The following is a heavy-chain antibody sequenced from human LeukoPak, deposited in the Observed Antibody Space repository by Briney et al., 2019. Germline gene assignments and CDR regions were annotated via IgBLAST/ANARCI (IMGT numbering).Heavy chain of an antibody. CDR2: ISAYNGNT. V-gene: IGHV1-18*01. J-gene: IGHJ5*02. CDR3: ARVVSTYYDSCGYYPS. Sequence: ASVKVSCKASGYTLTSYGISWVRQAPGQGLEWMGWISAYNGNTNYAQKLQGRVTMTTDTSTSTAYMELRSLRSDDTAVYYCARVVSTYYDSCGYYPSWGQGTLVTVSS. CDR1: GYTLTSYG. D-gene: IGHD3-22*01.